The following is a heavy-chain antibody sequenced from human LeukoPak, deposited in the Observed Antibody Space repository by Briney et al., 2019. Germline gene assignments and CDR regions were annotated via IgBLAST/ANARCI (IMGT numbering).Heavy chain of an antibody. CDR2: IKQDGSEK. CDR3: ARDNGEWRLNWFDH. Sequence: PGGSLRLSCAASGFTFSSYWMSWVRQAPGKGLEWVANIKQDGSEKYYADSVKGRFIISRDNSKNTLYLQMNSLRAEDTAVYYCARDNGEWRLNWFDHWGQGTLVTVSS. D-gene: IGHD2-8*01. CDR1: GFTFSSYW. V-gene: IGHV3-7*01. J-gene: IGHJ5*02.